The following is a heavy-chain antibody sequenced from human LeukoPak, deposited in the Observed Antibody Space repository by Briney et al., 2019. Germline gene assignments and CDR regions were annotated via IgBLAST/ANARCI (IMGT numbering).Heavy chain of an antibody. D-gene: IGHD2-15*01. V-gene: IGHV4-39*01. CDR2: MYHSGNT. CDR1: GGSISSSSYY. CDR3: ATQQCSGGSCYSRAIWFDP. Sequence: SETLSLTCTVSGGSISSSSYYRGWIRQPPGKGLEWIASMYHSGNTYYNPPLKSRVTVSVDTSKNQFSLKLNSVTAADTAVYYCATQQCSGGSCYSRAIWFDPWGQGTLVTVSS. J-gene: IGHJ5*02.